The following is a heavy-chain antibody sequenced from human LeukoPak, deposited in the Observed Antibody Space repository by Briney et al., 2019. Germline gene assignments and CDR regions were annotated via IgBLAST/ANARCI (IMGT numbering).Heavy chain of an antibody. V-gene: IGHV3-7*03. D-gene: IGHD3-10*01. Sequence: GGSLRLSCAASGFTFSSYWMSWVRQAPGKGLEWVANIKQDGSAKYYVDSVKGRFTISRDNAKNSLYLQMNSLRAEDTALYYCAKQSLTTPGSGYFDLWGRGTLVTVSS. CDR3: AKQSLTTPGSGYFDL. CDR2: IKQDGSAK. J-gene: IGHJ2*01. CDR1: GFTFSSYW.